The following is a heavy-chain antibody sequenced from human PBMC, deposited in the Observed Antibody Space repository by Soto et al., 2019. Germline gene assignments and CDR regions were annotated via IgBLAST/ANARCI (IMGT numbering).Heavy chain of an antibody. D-gene: IGHD3-10*02. J-gene: IGHJ3*02. Sequence: GGSLRLSCAAFGLTISGKKYVAWVRQAPGKGLEWAAVISYDGNNKYYAESVKGRFTISRDTSKNTLYLQMNSLRPEDTAVYYCVADYVATDTFDIWGRGTMVTVSS. CDR1: GLTISGK. CDR2: ISYDGNNK. V-gene: IGHV3-30*03. CDR3: VADYVATDTFDI.